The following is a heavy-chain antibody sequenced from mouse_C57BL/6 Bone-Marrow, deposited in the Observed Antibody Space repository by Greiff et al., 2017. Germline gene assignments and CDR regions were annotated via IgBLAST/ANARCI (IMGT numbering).Heavy chain of an antibody. CDR3: TTYLWFAY. Sequence: EVQLQQSGAELVRPGASVKLSCTASGFNIKDDYMHWVKQRPEQGLEWIGWIDPESGDTEYASKFQGKANITADTSSNTAYLQLSSLTSEDTDVYNCTTYLWFAYWGQGTLVTVSA. D-gene: IGHD5-1*01. V-gene: IGHV14-4*01. CDR1: GFNIKDDY. CDR2: IDPESGDT. J-gene: IGHJ3*01.